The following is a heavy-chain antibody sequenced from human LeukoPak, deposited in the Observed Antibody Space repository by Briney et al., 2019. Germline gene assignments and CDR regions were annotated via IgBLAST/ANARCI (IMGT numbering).Heavy chain of an antibody. D-gene: IGHD3-22*01. Sequence: GGSLRLSCAASGFTFSSYGMHWVRQAPGKGLEWVAVIWYDGSNKYYADSVKGRFTISRDNSKNTLYLRMNSLRAEDTAVYYCARGPHYYDSSGYYYFDYWGQGTLVTVSS. V-gene: IGHV3-33*01. CDR3: ARGPHYYDSSGYYYFDY. CDR1: GFTFSSYG. CDR2: IWYDGSNK. J-gene: IGHJ4*02.